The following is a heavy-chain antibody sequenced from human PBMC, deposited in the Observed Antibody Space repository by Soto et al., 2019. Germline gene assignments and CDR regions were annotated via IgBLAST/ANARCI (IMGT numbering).Heavy chain of an antibody. J-gene: IGHJ4*02. CDR2: IIPLSGTT. CDR1: GGTFSNHA. V-gene: IGHV1-69*01. D-gene: IGHD3-22*01. Sequence: QVQLVQSGAEVREPGSSVKVSCKASGGTFSNHAVSWVRQAPGQGPEWMGGIIPLSGTTNYVQKFQGRLTISADESMTTAYMELSSLRYEDTAVYYCARGPDRSGFYLFDYWGRGTLVAVSS. CDR3: ARGPDRSGFYLFDY.